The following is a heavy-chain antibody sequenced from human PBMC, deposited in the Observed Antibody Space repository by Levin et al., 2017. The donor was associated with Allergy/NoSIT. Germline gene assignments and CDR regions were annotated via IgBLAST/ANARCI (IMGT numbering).Heavy chain of an antibody. J-gene: IGHJ4*02. Sequence: GESLKISCAASGFTFNRYVMSWVRQAPGKGLEWVSTITAYDGRTNYADSLKGRFTISRDNSKNTLYLQMNNLRAEDTAVYYCAKDPYYGDYAIDYWGQGTLVTVSS. CDR2: ITAYDGRT. CDR1: GFTFNRYV. D-gene: IGHD4-17*01. CDR3: AKDPYYGDYAIDY. V-gene: IGHV3-23*01.